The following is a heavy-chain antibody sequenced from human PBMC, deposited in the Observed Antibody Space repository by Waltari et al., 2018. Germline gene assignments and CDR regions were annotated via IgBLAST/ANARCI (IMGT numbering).Heavy chain of an antibody. CDR2: IGWNSGGI. CDR3: VKGGWGFGAFYEQH. CDR1: GFRFDDYA. Sequence: EVQLVTSGGGLVQPGRSLRLACVGSGFRFDDYAMYWVRQRPGKGLGLRSGIGWNSGGIGYADSVRGRFSTYGDNARKSLYLQMGRLRPEDTALYYCVKGGWGFGAFYEQHWGQGIQVTVSS. V-gene: IGHV3-9*01. D-gene: IGHD3-10*01. J-gene: IGHJ4*02.